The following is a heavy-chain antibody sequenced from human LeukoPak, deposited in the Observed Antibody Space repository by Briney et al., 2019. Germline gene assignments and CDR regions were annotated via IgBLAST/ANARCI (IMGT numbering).Heavy chain of an antibody. Sequence: GGSLRLSCAASGFTFSSYGMHWVRQAPGKGQEWVAVISYDGSNKYYADSVRGRFTISRDNSKNTLYLQMNSLRAEDTAVYYCAKPSVTSNYFDYWGQGTLVTVSS. J-gene: IGHJ4*02. CDR1: GFTFSSYG. D-gene: IGHD4-17*01. CDR3: AKPSVTSNYFDY. V-gene: IGHV3-30*18. CDR2: ISYDGSNK.